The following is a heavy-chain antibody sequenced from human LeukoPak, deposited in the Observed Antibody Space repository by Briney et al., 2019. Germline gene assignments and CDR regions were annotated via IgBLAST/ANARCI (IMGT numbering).Heavy chain of an antibody. D-gene: IGHD5-18*01. CDR1: GFTFSGYW. CDR3: TRDFRYGGFDL. CDR2: IKSDGSIT. Sequence: GGSLRLSCAASGFTFSGYWMHWVRQAPGKGLEWVSCIKSDGSITRYADSVKGRFTISRDNAKNTPYLQMNGLRAEDTAVYYCTRDFRYGGFDLWGQGTMVTVSS. J-gene: IGHJ3*01. V-gene: IGHV3-74*01.